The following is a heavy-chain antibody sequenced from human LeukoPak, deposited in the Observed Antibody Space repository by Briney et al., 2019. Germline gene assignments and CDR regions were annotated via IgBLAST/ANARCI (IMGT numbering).Heavy chain of an antibody. J-gene: IGHJ4*02. D-gene: IGHD3-22*01. Sequence: SETLSLTCAVYGGSFSGYYWSWIRQPPGKGLEWIGEINHSGSTNYNPSLKSRVTISVDASKNQFSLQLNSVTPEDTAVYYCARRGPGGYDVSDYGFDYWGQGTLVTVSS. CDR3: ARRGPGGYDVSDYGFDY. CDR2: INHSGST. CDR1: GGSFSGYY. V-gene: IGHV4-34*01.